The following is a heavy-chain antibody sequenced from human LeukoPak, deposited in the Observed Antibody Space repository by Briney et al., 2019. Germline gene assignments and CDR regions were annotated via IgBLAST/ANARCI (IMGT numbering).Heavy chain of an antibody. CDR1: GFTFSTYI. D-gene: IGHD5-24*01. CDR3: ARRDDYSAYDC. Sequence: GGSLRLSCSASGFTFSTYIMHWVRQAPGKGLETVSAITGNGGSTFYADSVKGRFTISRDDSKNTLYLQMSSLRAEDTAMYYCARRDDYSAYDCWGQGTLVTVSS. CDR2: ITGNGGST. V-gene: IGHV3-64D*06. J-gene: IGHJ4*02.